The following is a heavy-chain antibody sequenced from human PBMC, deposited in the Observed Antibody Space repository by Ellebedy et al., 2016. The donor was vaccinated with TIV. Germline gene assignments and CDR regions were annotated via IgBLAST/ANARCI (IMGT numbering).Heavy chain of an antibody. CDR1: GFTFSSYW. V-gene: IGHV3-7*01. D-gene: IGHD6-19*01. CDR3: ARDQGWAVAGTTRFDC. CDR2: IKQDGCER. Sequence: GESLKISCAASGFTFSSYWMSWVRQAPGTGLEWVASIKQDGCERPYVDSVKGRFTISRDNAKNSLYLQISRLRAEDTAVYYCARDQGWAVAGTTRFDCWGQGTLVTVSS. J-gene: IGHJ4*02.